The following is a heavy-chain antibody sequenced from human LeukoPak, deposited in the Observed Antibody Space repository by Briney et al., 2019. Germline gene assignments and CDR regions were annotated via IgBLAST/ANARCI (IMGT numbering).Heavy chain of an antibody. CDR2: INHSGST. D-gene: IGHD3-3*01. CDR3: ARGSTYYDFWSPYYYYYYYMDV. J-gene: IGHJ6*03. V-gene: IGHV4-34*01. CDR1: GGSFSGYY. Sequence: PSETLSLTCAVYGGSFSGYYWSWIRQPPGKGLEWIGEINHSGSTNYNPSLKSRVTISVDTSKNQFSLKLSSVTAADTAVYYCARGSTYYDFWSPYYYYYYYMDVWGKGTTVTVSS.